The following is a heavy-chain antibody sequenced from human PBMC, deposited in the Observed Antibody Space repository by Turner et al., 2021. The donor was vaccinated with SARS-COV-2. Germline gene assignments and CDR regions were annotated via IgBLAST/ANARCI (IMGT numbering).Heavy chain of an antibody. Sequence: QGQLVESGGGVVQPGRSLRLSGVASGFTFSTYGMHWVRQAPGKGLEWVAVISYHGSNKYYADSVKGRFTISRDNSKNTLYLQMNSLRAEDTAVYYCAKDHVTVAAYFDYWGQGTLVTVSS. CDR1: GFTFSTYG. CDR3: AKDHVTVAAYFDY. V-gene: IGHV3-30*18. CDR2: ISYHGSNK. J-gene: IGHJ4*02. D-gene: IGHD6-19*01.